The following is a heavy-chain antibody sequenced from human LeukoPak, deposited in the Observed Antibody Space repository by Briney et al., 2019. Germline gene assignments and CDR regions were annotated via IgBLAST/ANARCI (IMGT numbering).Heavy chain of an antibody. CDR3: VTDWPVW. CDR2: ISDSSSTI. Sequence: PGGSLTLSCAASGFTFSGSGMHWVRQAPGKGLEWVSYISDSSSTIYYADSVKARFTSSRDNAKNSLFLQMNSLRADDTAVYFCVTDWPVWWGQGTLATVSS. J-gene: IGHJ4*02. V-gene: IGHV3-48*01. D-gene: IGHD3-16*01. CDR1: GFTFSGSG.